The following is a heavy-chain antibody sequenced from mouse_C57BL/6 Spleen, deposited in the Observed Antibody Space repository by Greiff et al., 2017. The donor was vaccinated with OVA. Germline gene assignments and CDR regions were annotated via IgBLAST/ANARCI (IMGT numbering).Heavy chain of an antibody. CDR3: ARMRDYGSSYWFAY. D-gene: IGHD1-1*01. J-gene: IGHJ3*01. CDR2: IWWDDDK. CDR1: GFSLSTFGMG. V-gene: IGHV8-8*01. Sequence: ESGPGILQPSQTLSLTCSFSGFSLSTFGMGVGWIRQPSGKGLEWLAHIWWDDDKYYNPALKSRLTISKDTSKNQVFLKIANVDTADTATDYCARMRDYGSSYWFAYWGQGTLVTVSA.